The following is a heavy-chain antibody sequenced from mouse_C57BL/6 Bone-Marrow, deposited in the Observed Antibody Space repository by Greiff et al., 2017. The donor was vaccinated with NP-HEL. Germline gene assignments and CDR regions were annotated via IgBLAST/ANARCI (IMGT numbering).Heavy chain of an antibody. J-gene: IGHJ4*01. CDR3: ARHYYYYGSSPFYYAMDY. Sequence: QVQLQQPGAELVKPGASVKLSCKASGYTFTSYWMHWVKQRPGQGLEWIGMIHPNSGSTNYNEKFKSKATLTVDKSSSTAYMQLSSLTSEDSAVYYCARHYYYYGSSPFYYAMDYGGQGTSVTVTS. CDR1: GYTFTSYW. V-gene: IGHV1-64*01. CDR2: IHPNSGST. D-gene: IGHD1-1*01.